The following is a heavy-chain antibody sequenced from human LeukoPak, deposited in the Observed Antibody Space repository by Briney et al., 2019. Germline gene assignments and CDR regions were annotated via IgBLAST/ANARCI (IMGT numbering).Heavy chain of an antibody. V-gene: IGHV1-2*02. Sequence: GASVKVSCKASGYTFTGYYMHWVRQAPGQGLAWMGWINPNSGGTNYAQNFQGRVTMTRDTSINTGYMELSSLGSDDTAVYYCARGSSQEPDYWGQGTLVTVSS. D-gene: IGHD6-6*01. J-gene: IGHJ4*02. CDR2: INPNSGGT. CDR1: GYTFTGYY. CDR3: ARGSSQEPDY.